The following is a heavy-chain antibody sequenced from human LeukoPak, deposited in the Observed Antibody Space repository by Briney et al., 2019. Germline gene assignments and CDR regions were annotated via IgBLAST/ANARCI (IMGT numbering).Heavy chain of an antibody. CDR1: GHSFANYG. CDR2: ISAHNGNT. Sequence: ASVKVSCKASGHSFANYGFSWVRQAPGQGLEWMGSISAHNGNTNYAQKFQGRVTMTTDTSTTTAYMELRSLRSNDAAVYYCAREVVNYHGLGSFSPRQDYYGMDVWGQGTRVIVSS. CDR3: AREVVNYHGLGSFSPRQDYYGMDV. J-gene: IGHJ6*02. V-gene: IGHV1-18*01. D-gene: IGHD3-10*01.